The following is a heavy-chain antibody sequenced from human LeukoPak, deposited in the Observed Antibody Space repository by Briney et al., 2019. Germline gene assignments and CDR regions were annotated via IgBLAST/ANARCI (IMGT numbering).Heavy chain of an antibody. CDR1: GFTFSSYT. CDR3: ARGRNDYGSGSYYQIYPFDY. Sequence: PGGSLRLSCAASGFTFSSYTMNWVRQAPGKGLEWVSSISSSSSYIFDADSVKGRFTISRDNAKNSLYLQMNSLRAEDTAVYYCARGRNDYGSGSYYQIYPFDYWGQGTLVTASS. D-gene: IGHD3-10*01. V-gene: IGHV3-21*01. J-gene: IGHJ4*02. CDR2: ISSSSSYI.